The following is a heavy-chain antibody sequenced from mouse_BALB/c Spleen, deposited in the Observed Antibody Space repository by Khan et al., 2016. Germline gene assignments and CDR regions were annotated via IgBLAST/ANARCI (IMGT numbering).Heavy chain of an antibody. Sequence: QVQLKESGPGLVAPSQSLSITCTVSGVSLTSYGVHWVRQPPGKGLEWLGVIWAGGSTNYNSALMSRLSISKDNSKSQVFLKMNRLQTDDTAMYYCARDFITTVVDDYYAMDYWGQGTSVTVSS. CDR3: ARDFITTVVDDYYAMDY. CDR1: GVSLTSYG. D-gene: IGHD1-1*01. J-gene: IGHJ4*01. CDR2: IWAGGST. V-gene: IGHV2-9*02.